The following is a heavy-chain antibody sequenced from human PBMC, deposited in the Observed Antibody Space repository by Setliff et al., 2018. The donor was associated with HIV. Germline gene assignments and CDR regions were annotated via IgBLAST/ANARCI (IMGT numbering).Heavy chain of an antibody. CDR3: ARVPSGAAGLVRAGFYF. CDR1: GGTFSSYA. V-gene: IGHV1-69*13. Sequence: ASVKVSCKASGGTFSSYAISWVRQAPGQGLEWMGGIILLFGTPNYAQKFQGRVTITADESTSTAYMELSSLRSEDTAVYYCARVPSGAAGLVRAGFYFWGQGTLVTVSS. J-gene: IGHJ4*01. D-gene: IGHD6-25*01. CDR2: IILLFGTP.